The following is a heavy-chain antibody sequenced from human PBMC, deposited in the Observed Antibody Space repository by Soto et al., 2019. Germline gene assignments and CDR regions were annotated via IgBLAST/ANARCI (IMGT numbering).Heavy chain of an antibody. V-gene: IGHV3-23*01. Sequence: GGSLRLPCAASGFTFSSYALSWVRQAPGKGLEWVSVICGSGLCTYYEDSVRGRFTISRDNSKNTLYLQMNSLRAEDTAVYYCAKHYYGSGSYWSGIEYWGQGTLVTVSS. D-gene: IGHD3-10*01. J-gene: IGHJ4*02. CDR2: ICGSGLCT. CDR3: AKHYYGSGSYWSGIEY. CDR1: GFTFSSYA.